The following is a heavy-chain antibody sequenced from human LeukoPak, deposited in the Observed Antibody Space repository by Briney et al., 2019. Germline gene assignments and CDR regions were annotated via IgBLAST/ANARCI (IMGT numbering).Heavy chain of an antibody. CDR1: GFTFSSYG. CDR3: ARDYDFWSGYYQRGFDY. D-gene: IGHD3-3*01. J-gene: IGHJ4*02. V-gene: IGHV3-33*08. CDR2: IWYDGSNK. Sequence: PGGSLRLSCAASGFTFSSYGMHWVRQPPGKGLEWVAVIWYDGSNKYYADSVKGRFTISRDNSKNTLYLQMNSLRAEDTAVYYCARDYDFWSGYYQRGFDYWGQGTLVTVSS.